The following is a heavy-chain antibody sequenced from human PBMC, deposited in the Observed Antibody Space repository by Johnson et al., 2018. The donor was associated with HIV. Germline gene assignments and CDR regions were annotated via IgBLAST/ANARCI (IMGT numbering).Heavy chain of an antibody. CDR1: GLTFSSYA. Sequence: VLLVESGGGVVQPGGSLRLSCAASGLTFSSYAMSWVRQAPGKGLEWVSAISGSGGSTYYADSVKGRFTISRDNSKNTLYLQMNSLRAEDTAVYYCAKSAPFYYDSPADAFDIWGQGTMVTVSS. CDR3: AKSAPFYYDSPADAFDI. J-gene: IGHJ3*02. D-gene: IGHD3-22*01. V-gene: IGHV3-23*04. CDR2: ISGSGGST.